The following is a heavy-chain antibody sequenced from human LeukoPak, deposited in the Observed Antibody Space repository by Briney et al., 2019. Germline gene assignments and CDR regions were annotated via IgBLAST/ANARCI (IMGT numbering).Heavy chain of an antibody. CDR1: EMSFSAYY. Sequence: PSQTLSLTCAVSEMSFSAYYWNWIRQSPGKGLEWIGEINYGGSTKYTPSLEGRGTILIDTSKNQFSLKLTSVTAADTAVYYCARGFPPGSGSRGSHAFDVWGQGTMVTVSS. CDR2: INYGGST. J-gene: IGHJ3*01. V-gene: IGHV4-34*01. D-gene: IGHD6-19*01. CDR3: ARGFPPGSGSRGSHAFDV.